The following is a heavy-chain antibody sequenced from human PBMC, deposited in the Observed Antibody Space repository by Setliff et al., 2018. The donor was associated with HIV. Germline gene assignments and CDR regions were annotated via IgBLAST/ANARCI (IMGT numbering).Heavy chain of an antibody. D-gene: IGHD4-17*01. CDR1: GFTFSSYT. V-gene: IGHV3-21*01. J-gene: IGHJ5*02. CDR3: AKDRDYGDNLLLLNWFDP. Sequence: GGSLRLSCAASGFTFSSYTMNWVRQAPGKGLEWISYISSSSIYIHYADSVKGRFTISRDNSKNTLYLQMNSLRGEDTAVYHCAKDRDYGDNLLLLNWFDPWGQGTLVTVSS. CDR2: ISSSSIYI.